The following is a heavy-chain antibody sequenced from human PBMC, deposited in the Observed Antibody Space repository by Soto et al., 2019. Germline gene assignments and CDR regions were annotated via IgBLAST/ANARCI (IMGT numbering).Heavy chain of an antibody. CDR3: ARGLGYCSSTCCYWSYYYMDV. CDR2: IYYSGST. V-gene: IGHV4-59*01. Sequence: SETLSLTCTVSGGSISSYYWSWIRQPPGKGLEWIGYIYYSGSTNYNPSLKSRVTISVDTSKNQFSLKLSSVTAADTAVYYCARGLGYCSSTCCYWSYYYMDVWGKGTTVTVSS. CDR1: GGSISSYY. J-gene: IGHJ6*03. D-gene: IGHD2-2*01.